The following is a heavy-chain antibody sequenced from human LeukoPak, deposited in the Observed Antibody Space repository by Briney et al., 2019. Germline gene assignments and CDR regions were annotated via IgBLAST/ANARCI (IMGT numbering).Heavy chain of an antibody. J-gene: IGHJ4*02. D-gene: IGHD6-19*01. V-gene: IGHV4-4*02. Sequence: SETLSLTCAVSGGSIGSNHWWSWVRQLPGKGLEWIGEIYHSGSTNYNPSLKRRVTISVDKSKNQFSLNLNSVTAADTAVYYCAAKQYSSGCFDYWGQGTLVTVSS. CDR3: AAKQYSSGCFDY. CDR2: IYHSGST. CDR1: GGSIGSNHW.